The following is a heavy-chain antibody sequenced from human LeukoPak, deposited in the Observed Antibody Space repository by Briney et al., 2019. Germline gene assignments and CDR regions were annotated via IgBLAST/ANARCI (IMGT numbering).Heavy chain of an antibody. CDR2: IYYSGST. Sequence: SETLSLTCTVSGGSISSSSYYWGWIRQPPGKGLEWIGSIYYSGSTYYNPSLKSRVTISVDTSKSEFSLKLNSVTAADTAVYYCARRGSGWSREFDYWGQGTLVTVSS. CDR3: ARRGSGWSREFDY. J-gene: IGHJ4*02. CDR1: GGSISSSSYY. D-gene: IGHD6-19*01. V-gene: IGHV4-39*01.